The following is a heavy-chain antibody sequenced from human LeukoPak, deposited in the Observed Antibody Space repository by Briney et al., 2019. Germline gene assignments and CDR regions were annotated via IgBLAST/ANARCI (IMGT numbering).Heavy chain of an antibody. CDR2: IRDSGSST. D-gene: IGHD2/OR15-2a*01. CDR1: GFTFSSYA. CDR3: ARAHVNYYYGMDV. V-gene: IGHV3-23*01. J-gene: IGHJ6*02. Sequence: TGGSLRLSCAASGFTFSSYAMSWVRQAPGKGLEWVSAIRDSGSSTHYADSVKGRFTTSRDNSKNTLFLQMNSLRAEDTAVYYCARAHVNYYYGMDVWGQGTTVTVSS.